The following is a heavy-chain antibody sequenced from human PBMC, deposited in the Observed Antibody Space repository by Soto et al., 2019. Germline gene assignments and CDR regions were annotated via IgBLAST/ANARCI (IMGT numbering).Heavy chain of an antibody. Sequence: ASVKVSCKASGYPFTGYYLHWVRQAPGQGLEWMGWINPNGGGTIYAQKFRDWVTMTRDTSIRTAYMELSSLRSDDTAVYYCARVSFSGYDSVHFAMDVWGQGTTVTVSS. CDR3: ARVSFSGYDSVHFAMDV. D-gene: IGHD5-12*01. J-gene: IGHJ6*02. CDR1: GYPFTGYY. V-gene: IGHV1-2*04. CDR2: INPNGGGT.